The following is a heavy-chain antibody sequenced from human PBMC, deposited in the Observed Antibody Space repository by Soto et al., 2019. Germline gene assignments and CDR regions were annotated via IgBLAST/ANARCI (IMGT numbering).Heavy chain of an antibody. V-gene: IGHV1-69*02. CDR1: GVTFSSYT. J-gene: IGHJ6*03. Sequence: QVQLVQSGAEVKKPGSSVKVSCKASGVTFSSYTISWVRQAPGQGLEWMGRIIPILGIANYAQTCQGKVTITADKSTSTAYMELSSLRSEDTAVYYCARGDQYYDILTGYYTSMDVWGKGTTVTVSS. CDR2: IIPILGIA. D-gene: IGHD3-9*01. CDR3: ARGDQYYDILTGYYTSMDV.